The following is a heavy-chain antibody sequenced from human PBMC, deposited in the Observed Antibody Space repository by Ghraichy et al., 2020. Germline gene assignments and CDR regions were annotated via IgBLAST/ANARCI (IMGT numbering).Heavy chain of an antibody. Sequence: SQTLSLTCTVSSGSMSSSSYFWAWIRQPPGRGLEWNGSIFYTGSTYYNPSLKSRVTISVDTSKHQFSMKLSSVTAADTAVYYCARHLHLLQLVDPLYYFHYWGQGTLVTVSS. CDR3: ARHLHLLQLVDPLYYFHY. D-gene: IGHD1-1*01. V-gene: IGHV4-39*01. CDR2: IFYTGST. J-gene: IGHJ4*02. CDR1: SGSMSSSSYF.